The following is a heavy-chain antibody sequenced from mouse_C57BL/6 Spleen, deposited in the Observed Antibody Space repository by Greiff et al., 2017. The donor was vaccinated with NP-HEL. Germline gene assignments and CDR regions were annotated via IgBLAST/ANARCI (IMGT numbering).Heavy chain of an antibody. CDR2: IDPENGDT. J-gene: IGHJ3*01. V-gene: IGHV14-4*01. D-gene: IGHD1-1*02. CDR1: GFNIKDDY. Sequence: EVQLQQSGAELVRPGASVKLSCTASGFNIKDDYMHWVKQRPEQGLEWIGWIDPENGDTEYASKFQGKATITADTSSNTAYLQLSSLTSEDTAVYYCTSLWGGFAYWGQGTLVTVSA. CDR3: TSLWGGFAY.